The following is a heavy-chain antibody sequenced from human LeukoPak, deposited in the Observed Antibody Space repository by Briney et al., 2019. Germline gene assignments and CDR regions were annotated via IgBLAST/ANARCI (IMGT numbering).Heavy chain of an antibody. CDR3: ARDFGNYFDY. CDR2: IYSGGST. CDR1: GFTVSSSY. V-gene: IGHV3-66*01. D-gene: IGHD1-14*01. J-gene: IGHJ4*02. Sequence: GGSLRLSCAASGFTVSSSYMSWVRQAPGKGLEWVSIIYSGGSTYYADSVKGRFTISRDNSKNTLNLQMNSLRAEDTAVYYCARDFGNYFDYWGQGTLVIVSS.